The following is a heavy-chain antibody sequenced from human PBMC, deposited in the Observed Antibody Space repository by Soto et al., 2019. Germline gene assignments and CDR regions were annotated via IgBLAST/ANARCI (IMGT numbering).Heavy chain of an antibody. J-gene: IGHJ4*02. D-gene: IGHD6-19*01. V-gene: IGHV3-30*18. CDR1: GFTFSSYG. CDR2: ISYGGSNK. CDR3: EKSSSSGWYKAFDY. Sequence: PGGSLRLSCAASGFTFSSYGMHWVRQVPGKGLEWVAVISYGGSNKYYADSVKGRFTISRDNSKNTLYLQMNSLRAEDTAVYYCEKSSSSGWYKAFDYWRQGTLVTVSS.